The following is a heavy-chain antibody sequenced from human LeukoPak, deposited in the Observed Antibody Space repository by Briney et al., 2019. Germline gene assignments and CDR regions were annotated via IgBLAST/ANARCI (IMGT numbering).Heavy chain of an antibody. CDR2: IYYSGST. V-gene: IGHV4-34*01. CDR1: GGSFSGYY. J-gene: IGHJ4*02. D-gene: IGHD6-13*01. CDR3: ASGSGREQQLVLGY. Sequence: SETLSLTCAVYGGSFSGYYWSWIRQPPGKGLEWIGSIYYSGSTYYNPSLKGRVTISVDTSKNQFSLKLSSVTAADTAVYYCASGSGREQQLVLGYWGQGTLVTVSS.